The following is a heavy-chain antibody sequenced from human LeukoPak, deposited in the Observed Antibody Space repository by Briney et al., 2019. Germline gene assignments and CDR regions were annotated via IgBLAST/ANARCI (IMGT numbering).Heavy chain of an antibody. J-gene: IGHJ6*03. CDR1: GGTFSSYA. CDR2: IIPIFGTA. Sequence: ASVKVSCKASGGTFSSYAISWVRQAPGQGLEWMGGIIPIFGTANYAQKFQGRVTITTDESTSTAYMELSSLRSEGTAVYYCALDTMVRGVIITDYYYYYYMDVWGKGTTVTVSS. D-gene: IGHD3-10*01. CDR3: ALDTMVRGVIITDYYYYYYMDV. V-gene: IGHV1-69*05.